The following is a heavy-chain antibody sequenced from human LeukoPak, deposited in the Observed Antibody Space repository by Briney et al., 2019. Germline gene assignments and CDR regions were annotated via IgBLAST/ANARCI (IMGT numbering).Heavy chain of an antibody. Sequence: GGSLRLSCAASGFTFSSYAMHWVRQAPGKGLEWVALISYDGSNKYYADSVKGRFTISRDNSKNTLYLQMNSLRAEDTAVYYCARGTSCYSVDYWGQGTLVTVSS. V-gene: IGHV3-30*04. CDR3: ARGTSCYSVDY. CDR1: GFTFSSYA. J-gene: IGHJ4*02. CDR2: ISYDGSNK. D-gene: IGHD2-2*01.